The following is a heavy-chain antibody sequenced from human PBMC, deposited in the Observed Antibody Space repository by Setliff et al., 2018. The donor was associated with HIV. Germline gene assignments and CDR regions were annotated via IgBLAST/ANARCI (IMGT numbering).Heavy chain of an antibody. Sequence: PGESLKISCVGSGFIFSTYSLNWVRQAPGKGLEWVAVIWYDGSNKYYADSVKGRFTISRDNAKNSLYLQMNSLRAEDTAVYYCARDAPHYNFWSGYFDYWGQGTLVTVSS. CDR1: GFIFSTYS. CDR3: ARDAPHYNFWSGYFDY. V-gene: IGHV3-33*08. J-gene: IGHJ4*02. CDR2: IWYDGSNK. D-gene: IGHD3-3*01.